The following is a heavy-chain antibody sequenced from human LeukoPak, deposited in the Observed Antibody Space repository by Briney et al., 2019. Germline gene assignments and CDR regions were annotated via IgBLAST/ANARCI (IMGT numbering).Heavy chain of an antibody. J-gene: IGHJ3*02. CDR1: GFTFSSYW. D-gene: IGHD3-16*02. CDR3: ARDESSALDI. Sequence: GGSLRLSCAASGFTFSSYWMHWVRQAPGKGLVWVSHINTDGRTTRYADSVKGRFTISRDNAKNTLYLQRNSLRAEDTAVYYCARDESSALDIWGQGTMVTVSS. CDR2: INTDGRTT. V-gene: IGHV3-74*01.